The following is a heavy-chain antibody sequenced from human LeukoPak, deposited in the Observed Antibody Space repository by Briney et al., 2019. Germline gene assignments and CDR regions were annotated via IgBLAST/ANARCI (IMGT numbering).Heavy chain of an antibody. V-gene: IGHV4-34*01. CDR2: INHSGST. Sequence: SETLSLTCAVYGGSFSGYYWSWIRQPPGKGLEWIGEINHSGSTNYNPSLKSRVTISVDTSKNQFSLKLSSVTAADTAVYYCARHKEFGELLDYWGQGTLVTVSS. CDR1: GGSFSGYY. D-gene: IGHD3-10*01. CDR3: ARHKEFGELLDY. J-gene: IGHJ4*02.